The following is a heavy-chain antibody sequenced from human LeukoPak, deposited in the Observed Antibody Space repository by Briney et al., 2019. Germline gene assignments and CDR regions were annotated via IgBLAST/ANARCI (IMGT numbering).Heavy chain of an antibody. J-gene: IGHJ5*02. CDR1: GFTFCSYS. CDR3: ARTPPTIFGVVKVEGGINWFDP. Sequence: GGSLRLSCAASGFTFCSYSMNWVRQAPGKGLEWVSSISSSSSYIYYADSVKGRFTISRDNAKNSLYLQMNSLRAEDTAVYYCARTPPTIFGVVKVEGGINWFDPWGQGTLVTVSS. V-gene: IGHV3-21*01. CDR2: ISSSSSYI. D-gene: IGHD3-3*01.